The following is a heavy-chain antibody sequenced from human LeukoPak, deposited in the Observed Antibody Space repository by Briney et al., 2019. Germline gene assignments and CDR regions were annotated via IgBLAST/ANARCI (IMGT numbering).Heavy chain of an antibody. Sequence: SETLSLTCSVSGGSITSYYWSWIRQPPGKGLEWIGYIYYSGSTNYNPSLKSRVTIAVDTSKNQFSLKLSSVTAADTAVYYCARGYGDTPYYFDYWGQGTLVTVSS. D-gene: IGHD3-10*01. J-gene: IGHJ4*02. CDR1: GGSITSYY. CDR2: IYYSGST. CDR3: ARGYGDTPYYFDY. V-gene: IGHV4-59*12.